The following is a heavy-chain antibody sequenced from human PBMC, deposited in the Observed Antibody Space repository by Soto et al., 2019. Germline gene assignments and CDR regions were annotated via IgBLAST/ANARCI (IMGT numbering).Heavy chain of an antibody. CDR2: ISYDGSNK. V-gene: IGHV3-30*03. D-gene: IGHD3-22*01. J-gene: IGHJ6*02. CDR3: AVEDYYDSSGYYNRDPLYYYYYGMDV. Sequence: GGSLRLSCAASGFTFSSYGMHWVRQAPGKGLEWVAVISYDGSNKYYADSVKGRFTISRDNSKNTLYLRMNSLRAEDTAVYYCAVEDYYDSSGYYNRDPLYYYYYGMDVWGQGTTVTVSS. CDR1: GFTFSSYG.